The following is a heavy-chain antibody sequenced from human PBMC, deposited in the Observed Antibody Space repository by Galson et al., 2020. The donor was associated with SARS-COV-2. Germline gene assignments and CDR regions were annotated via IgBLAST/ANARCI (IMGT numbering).Heavy chain of an antibody. V-gene: IGHV4-59*01. Sequence: SETLSLTCTVSGGSISSYYWSWIRQPPGKGLEWIGYIYYSGSTNYNPSLKSRVTISVDTSKNQFSLKLSSVTAADTAVYYCARVRVTAMVGYYFDYWGQGTLVTVSS. D-gene: IGHD5-18*01. J-gene: IGHJ4*02. CDR1: GGSISSYY. CDR3: ARVRVTAMVGYYFDY. CDR2: IYYSGST.